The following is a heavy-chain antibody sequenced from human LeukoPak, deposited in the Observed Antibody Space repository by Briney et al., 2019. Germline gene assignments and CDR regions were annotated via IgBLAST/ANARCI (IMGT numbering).Heavy chain of an antibody. J-gene: IGHJ3*02. D-gene: IGHD2-21*02. CDR2: IYYSGST. V-gene: IGHV4-59*01. Sequence: SETLSLTCTVSGGSISSYYWSWIRQPPGKGLEWIGYIYYSGSTNYNPSLKSRVTIPVDTSKNQFSLKLSSVTAADTAVYYCARSYCDGDCYPPAAFDIWGQGTMVTVSS. CDR3: ARSYCDGDCYPPAAFDI. CDR1: GGSISSYY.